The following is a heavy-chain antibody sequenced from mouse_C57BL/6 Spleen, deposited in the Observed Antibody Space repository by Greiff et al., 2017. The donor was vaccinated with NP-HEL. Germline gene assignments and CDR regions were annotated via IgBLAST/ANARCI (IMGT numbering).Heavy chain of an antibody. D-gene: IGHD2-12*01. CDR2: IYPGDGDT. J-gene: IGHJ4*01. V-gene: IGHV1-82*01. Sequence: VQLQQSGPELVKPGASVKISCKASGYAFSSSWMNWVKQRPGKGLEWIGRIYPGDGDTNYNGKFKGKATLTADKSSSTAYMQLSSLTSEDSAVYFCARERHAMDYWGQGTSVTVSS. CDR3: ARERHAMDY. CDR1: GYAFSSSW.